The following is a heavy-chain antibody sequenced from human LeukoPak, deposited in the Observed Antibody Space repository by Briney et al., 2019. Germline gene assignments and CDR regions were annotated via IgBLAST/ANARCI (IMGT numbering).Heavy chain of an antibody. CDR3: VKGYSSGWYKDAFDI. CDR1: GFTFSSYS. V-gene: IGHV3-21*01. D-gene: IGHD6-19*01. Sequence: GGSLRLSCAASGFTFSSYSMNWVRQAPGKGLEWGSSISSSSSYIYYADSVKGRFTISRDNAKNSLYLQMNSLRAEDTAVYYCVKGYSSGWYKDAFDIWGQGTMVTVSS. J-gene: IGHJ3*02. CDR2: ISSSSSYI.